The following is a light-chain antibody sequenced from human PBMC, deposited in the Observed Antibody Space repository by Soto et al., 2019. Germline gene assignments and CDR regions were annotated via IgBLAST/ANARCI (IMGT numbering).Light chain of an antibody. CDR2: WAS. CDR1: QSVLYSSNNKNY. CDR3: QQYYSTPRA. J-gene: IGKJ2*01. V-gene: IGKV4-1*01. Sequence: DIVMTQSPDSLAVSLGERATINCKSSQSVLYSSNNKNYLAWYQQKPGQPPKLLIYWASTRESGVPYRFSGSGSGTDFTLPISSLQAEDVAVYYCQQYYSTPRAFGQGTKLEIK.